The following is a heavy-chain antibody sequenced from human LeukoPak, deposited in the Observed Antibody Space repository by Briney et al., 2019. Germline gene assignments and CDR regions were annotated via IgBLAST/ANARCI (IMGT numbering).Heavy chain of an antibody. CDR1: GGSISSSSYY. D-gene: IGHD1-1*01. CDR3: ARRSKNWTPGYGGMDG. CDR2: IYYSGST. J-gene: IGHJ6*02. V-gene: IGHV4-39*01. Sequence: PSETLSLTCTVSGGSISSSSYYWGWIRQPPGKGLEWIGSIYYSGSTYYNPSLKSRVTISVDTSKNQLSLKLSSVTAADTAMYHCARRSKNWTPGYGGMDGWGQGTTVTASS.